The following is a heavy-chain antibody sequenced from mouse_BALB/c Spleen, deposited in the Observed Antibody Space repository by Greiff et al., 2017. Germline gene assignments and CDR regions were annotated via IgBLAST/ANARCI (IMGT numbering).Heavy chain of an antibody. V-gene: IGHV3-2*02. CDR3: ARERYDVWYFDV. D-gene: IGHD2-14*01. CDR1: GYSITSDYA. Sequence: EVKLMESGPGLVKPSQSLSLTCTVTGYSITSDYAWNWIRQFPGNKLEWMGYISYSGSTSYNPSLKSRISITRDTSKNQFFLQLNSVTTEDTATYYCARERYDVWYFDVWGAGTTVTVSS. J-gene: IGHJ1*01. CDR2: ISYSGST.